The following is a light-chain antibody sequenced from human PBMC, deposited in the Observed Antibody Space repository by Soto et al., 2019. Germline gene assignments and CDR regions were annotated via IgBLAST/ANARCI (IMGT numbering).Light chain of an antibody. Sequence: EIVMTKSPVTLSVSPGKRATLSCRASQSVSSNLAWFQQKPGQAPRLLIYGASTRAIGTPAKFSGSGSGTEFTLTIGDLQSYDLAVYYSQQYNNWPRTLGQGTKLDIK. CDR2: GAS. V-gene: IGKV3-15*01. CDR3: QQYNNWPRT. CDR1: QSVSSN. J-gene: IGKJ1*01.